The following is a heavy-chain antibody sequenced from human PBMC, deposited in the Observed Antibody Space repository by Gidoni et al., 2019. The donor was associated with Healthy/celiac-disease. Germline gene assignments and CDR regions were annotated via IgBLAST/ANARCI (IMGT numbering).Heavy chain of an antibody. CDR3: AKVSTGYSSSYPLDY. D-gene: IGHD6-13*01. J-gene: IGHJ4*02. V-gene: IGHV3-9*01. CDR2: ISWNSGSR. CDR1: GFTFDDYA. Sequence: EVQLVESGGGLVQPGRSLRLSCAASGFTFDDYAMHWVRQAPGKGLEWVSGISWNSGSRGYADSVKGRFTISRDNAKNSLYLQMNSLRAEDTALYYCAKVSTGYSSSYPLDYWGQGTLVTVSS.